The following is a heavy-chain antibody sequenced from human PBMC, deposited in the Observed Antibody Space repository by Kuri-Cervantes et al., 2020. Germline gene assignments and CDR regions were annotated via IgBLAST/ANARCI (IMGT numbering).Heavy chain of an antibody. CDR2: ISYDGSNK. V-gene: IGHV3-30-3*01. J-gene: IGHJ4*02. CDR3: ARVLYSSGWYGNDY. D-gene: IGHD6-19*01. Sequence: GESLKISCAASGFTVSSNYMSWVRQAPGKGLEWVAVISYDGSNKYYADSVKGRFTISRDNSKNTLYLQMNSLRAEDTAVYYCARVLYSSGWYGNDYWGQGTLVTVSS. CDR1: GFTVSSNY.